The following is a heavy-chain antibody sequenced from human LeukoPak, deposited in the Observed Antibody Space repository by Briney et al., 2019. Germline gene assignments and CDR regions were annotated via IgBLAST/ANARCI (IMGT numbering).Heavy chain of an antibody. CDR2: ISSSSSYI. J-gene: IGHJ4*02. D-gene: IGHD3-10*01. Sequence: GGSLRLSCAASGFTFSSYSMNWVRQAPGKGLEWVSSISSSSSYIYYADSVKGRFTISRDNAKNSLYLQMNSLRAEDTAVYYCARVTRGSGSYSAYFDYWGQGTLVTVSS. CDR3: ARVTRGSGSYSAYFDY. V-gene: IGHV3-21*01. CDR1: GFTFSSYS.